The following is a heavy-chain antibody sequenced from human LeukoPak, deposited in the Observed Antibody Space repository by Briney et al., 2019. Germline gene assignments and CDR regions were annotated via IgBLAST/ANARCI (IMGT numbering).Heavy chain of an antibody. J-gene: IGHJ6*03. V-gene: IGHV3-30-3*01. CDR1: GFTFSSYA. Sequence: PGGSLRLSCAASGFTFSSYAMHWVRQAPGKGLEWVAVISYDGSNKHYADSVKGRFTISRDNSKNTLYLQMNSLRAEDTAVYYCARDGGDNWNPYYYYMDVWGKGTTVTVSS. CDR2: ISYDGSNK. CDR3: ARDGGDNWNPYYYYMDV. D-gene: IGHD1-20*01.